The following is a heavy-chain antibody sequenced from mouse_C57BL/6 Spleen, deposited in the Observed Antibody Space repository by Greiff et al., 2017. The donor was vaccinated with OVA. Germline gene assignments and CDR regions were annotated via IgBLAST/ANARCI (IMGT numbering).Heavy chain of an antibody. Sequence: VKLQQSGAELARPGASVKMSCKASGYTFPSYTMHWVKQRPGQGLEWIGYINPSSGYTKYNQKFKDKATLTADKSSSTAYMQLSSLTSEDSAVYYCARELVNFDYWGQGTTLTVSS. D-gene: IGHD2-2*01. CDR2: INPSSGYT. CDR1: GYTFPSYT. CDR3: ARELVNFDY. J-gene: IGHJ2*01. V-gene: IGHV1-4*01.